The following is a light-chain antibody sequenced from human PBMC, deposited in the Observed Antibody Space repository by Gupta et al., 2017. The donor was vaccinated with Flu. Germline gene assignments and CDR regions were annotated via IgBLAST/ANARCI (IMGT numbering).Light chain of an antibody. V-gene: IGKV3-20*01. CDR3: QKEGSSPLT. CDR2: GAS. J-gene: IGKJ4*01. Sequence: VLTQSPGILSLSPGERATVSCTARQSVGSSYLAWYQQKPGQAPSLLIYGASSRATGIPDRFSGSGSGTEFTLTISRLEPEDFAVYYCQKEGSSPLTFGGGTKVEI. CDR1: QSVGSSY.